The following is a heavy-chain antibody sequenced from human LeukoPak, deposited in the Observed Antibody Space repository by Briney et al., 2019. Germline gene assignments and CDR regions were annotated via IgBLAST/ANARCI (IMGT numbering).Heavy chain of an antibody. CDR2: IKQDGSEK. J-gene: IGHJ4*02. CDR3: ARLEAVAGTDFDY. V-gene: IGHV3-7*01. D-gene: IGHD6-19*01. Sequence: GGSLRLSCAASGFTFSSYWMSWVRQAPGKGLEWVANIKQDGSEKYHVDSVKGRFTISRDNAKNSLYLQMNSLRAEDTAVYYCARLEAVAGTDFDYWGQGTLVTVSS. CDR1: GFTFSSYW.